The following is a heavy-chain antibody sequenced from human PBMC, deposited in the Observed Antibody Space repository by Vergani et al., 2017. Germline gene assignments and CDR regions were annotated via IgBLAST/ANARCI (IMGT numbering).Heavy chain of an antibody. V-gene: IGHV3-21*01. Sequence: EVQLVESGGGLVKPGGSQRLSCAASGFTFSSYSMNWVRQAPGKGLEWVSSISSSSSYIYYADSVKGRFTISRDNAKNSLYLQMNSLRAEDTAVYYCASGKGYYYXMDVWGKGTTVTVSS. J-gene: IGHJ6*03. CDR1: GFTFSSYS. D-gene: IGHD1-1*01. CDR3: ASGKGYYYXMDV. CDR2: ISSSSSYI.